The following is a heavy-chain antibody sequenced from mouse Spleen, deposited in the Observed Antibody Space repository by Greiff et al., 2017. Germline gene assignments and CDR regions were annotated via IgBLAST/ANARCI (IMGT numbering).Heavy chain of an antibody. D-gene: IGHD1-1*01. CDR1: GYAFSSSW. Sequence: QVQLQQSGPELVKPGASVKISCKASGYAFSSSWMNWVKQRPGKGLEWIGRIYPGDGDTNYNGKFKGKATLTADKSTSTAYMQLSSLTSEDSAVYFCASSTTVPWYFDVWGAGTTVTVSS. CDR3: ASSTTVPWYFDV. V-gene: IGHV1-82*01. CDR2: IYPGDGDT. J-gene: IGHJ1*01.